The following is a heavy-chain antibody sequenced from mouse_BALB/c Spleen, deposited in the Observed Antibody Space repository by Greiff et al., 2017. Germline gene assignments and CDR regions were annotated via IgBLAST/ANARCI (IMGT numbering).Heavy chain of an antibody. J-gene: IGHJ3*01. CDR2: INSNGGST. Sequence: EVQGVESGGGLVQPGGSLKLSCAASGFTFSSYGMSWVRQTPDKRLELVATINSNGGSTYYPDSVKGRFTISRDNAKNTLYLQMSSLKSEDTAMYYCAREVYGYDGAWFAYWGQGTLVTVSA. CDR1: GFTFSSYG. D-gene: IGHD2-2*01. V-gene: IGHV5-6-3*01. CDR3: AREVYGYDGAWFAY.